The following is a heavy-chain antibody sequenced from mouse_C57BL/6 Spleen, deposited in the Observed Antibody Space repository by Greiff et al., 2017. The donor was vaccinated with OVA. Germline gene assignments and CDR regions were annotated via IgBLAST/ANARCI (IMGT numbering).Heavy chain of an antibody. Sequence: QVQLQQPGAELVMPGASVKLSCKASGYTFTSYWMHWVKQRPGHGLEWIGEIDPSDSYTNYNQKFKGKSTLTVDKSSSTAYMQLSSLTSEDSAVYYCARGHYDYTLDYWGQGTTLTVSS. J-gene: IGHJ2*01. D-gene: IGHD2-4*01. CDR1: GYTFTSYW. V-gene: IGHV1-69*01. CDR3: ARGHYDYTLDY. CDR2: IDPSDSYT.